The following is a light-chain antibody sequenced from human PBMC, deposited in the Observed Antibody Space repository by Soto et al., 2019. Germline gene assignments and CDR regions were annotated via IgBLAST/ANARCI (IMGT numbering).Light chain of an antibody. CDR3: QQYNSYSWT. Sequence: DIQMTQSPSTLSASVGDRVTITCRASQSVSSWLAWYQQKPGKAPKVLIYDASSLESGGPSRFSGSGSGTEFTLTISSPQPDDFATYYCQQYNSYSWTFGQGTKVEIK. J-gene: IGKJ1*01. V-gene: IGKV1-5*01. CDR1: QSVSSW. CDR2: DAS.